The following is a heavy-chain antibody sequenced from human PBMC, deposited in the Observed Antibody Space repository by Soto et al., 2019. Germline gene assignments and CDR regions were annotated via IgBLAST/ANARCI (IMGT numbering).Heavy chain of an antibody. V-gene: IGHV4-34*01. J-gene: IGHJ5*02. CDR3: ARVHSSSWYDPLIAVAGTWFDP. CDR2: INHSGST. D-gene: IGHD6-19*01. CDR1: GGSFSGYY. Sequence: QVQLQQWGAGLLKPSETLSLTCAVYGGSFSGYYWSWIRQPPGKGLEWIGEINHSGSTNYNPSLKSRVTISVDTSKNQFSLKLSSVTAADTAVYYCARVHSSSWYDPLIAVAGTWFDPWGQGTLVTVSS.